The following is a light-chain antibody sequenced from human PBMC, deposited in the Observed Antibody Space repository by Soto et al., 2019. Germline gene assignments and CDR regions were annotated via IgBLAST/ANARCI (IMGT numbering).Light chain of an antibody. J-gene: IGLJ2*01. CDR3: SSYAGSNIYII. CDR2: EGT. CDR1: SSDVGSYNL. V-gene: IGLV2-23*01. Sequence: QSALTQPASVSASPGQSITISCTGSSSDVGSYNLVSWYQQHPGKAPKLMIYEGTKRPSGVSTRFSGSKSGNMASLTISGLQVEDEADYYCSSYAGSNIYIIFGGGTKLTVL.